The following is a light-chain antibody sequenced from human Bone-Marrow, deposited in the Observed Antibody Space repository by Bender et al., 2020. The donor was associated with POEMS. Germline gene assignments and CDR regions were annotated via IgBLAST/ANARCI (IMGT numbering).Light chain of an antibody. Sequence: QSVLTQPPSVSGAPGQRITISCTGTSSDIGADYDVQWYQQLPGLAPKLLIYATNIRPSGVPARFSGSKSGTSASLAISDIQSEDEGDYYCSSWDDSLSGWVFGGGTKLTVL. J-gene: IGLJ3*02. CDR2: ATN. CDR1: SSDIGADYD. V-gene: IGLV1-40*01. CDR3: SSWDDSLSGWV.